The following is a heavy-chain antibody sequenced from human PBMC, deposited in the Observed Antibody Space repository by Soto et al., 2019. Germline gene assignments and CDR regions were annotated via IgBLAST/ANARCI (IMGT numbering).Heavy chain of an antibody. V-gene: IGHV4-30-2*01. Sequence: SETLSLTCAVSGGSISSGGYSWSWIRQPPGKGLEWIGYIYHSGSTYYNPSLKSRVTISVDRSKNQFSLKLSSVTAADTAVYYCAREGIQLSSTAAIDIRAQRTTVTIS. J-gene: IGHJ6*02. CDR3: AREGIQLSSTAAIDI. CDR1: GGSISSGGYS. CDR2: IYHSGST. D-gene: IGHD5-18*01.